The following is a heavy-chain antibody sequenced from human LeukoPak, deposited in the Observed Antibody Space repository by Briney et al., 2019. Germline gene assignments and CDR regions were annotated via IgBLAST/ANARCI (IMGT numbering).Heavy chain of an antibody. CDR1: GFTVSSNY. J-gene: IGHJ6*02. CDR2: ISSSGSYI. D-gene: IGHD4-17*01. V-gene: IGHV3-21*01. Sequence: PGGSLRLSCAASGFTVSSNYMSWVRQAPGKGLEWVSSISSSGSYIYYADSVKGRFTISRDNAKNSLYLQMNSLRAEDTAVYYCARDLGDYNPQSYYYYYYGMDVWGQGTTVTVSS. CDR3: ARDLGDYNPQSYYYYYYGMDV.